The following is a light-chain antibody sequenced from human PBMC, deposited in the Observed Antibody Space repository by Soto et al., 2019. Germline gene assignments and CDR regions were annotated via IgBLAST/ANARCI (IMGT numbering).Light chain of an antibody. CDR2: DAS. V-gene: IGKV1-33*01. CDR3: QKYDILPVT. CDR1: QDITNY. J-gene: IGKJ3*01. Sequence: DIQMTQSPSSLSASVGDRVTITCQASQDITNYLNWYQQKPGKAPKLLMYDASNLETGVPSRFSGSGSGTDFTFTITSLQPEDIATYYCQKYDILPVTFGPGTKVDIK.